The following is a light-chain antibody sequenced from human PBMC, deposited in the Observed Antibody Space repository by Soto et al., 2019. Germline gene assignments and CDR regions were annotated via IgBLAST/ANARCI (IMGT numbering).Light chain of an antibody. V-gene: IGLV2-14*01. Sequence: QSALTQPASVSGSPGQPITISCTGSSSDVGGYDYVSWYQHQPGKAPKLMIYEVASRPSGVSNRFSGSKSGNTASLTIAGLRAEDEGDYYCSSHSSSNTLVVFGGGTKLTVL. CDR3: SSHSSSNTLVV. J-gene: IGLJ3*02. CDR1: SSDVGGYDY. CDR2: EVA.